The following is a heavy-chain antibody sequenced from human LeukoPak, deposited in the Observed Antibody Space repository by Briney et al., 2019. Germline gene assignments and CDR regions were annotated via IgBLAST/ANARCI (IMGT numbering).Heavy chain of an antibody. J-gene: IGHJ4*02. CDR1: GFTFTNYG. CDR2: ISGNGGNT. V-gene: IGHV3-23*01. CDR3: AKGPRIAVAGYFDY. Sequence: PGGSLRLSCAASGFTFTNYGMSWVRQAPGKGPEWVSAISGNGGNTYYADSVKGRFTISRDNSKNTLYLQMNSLRAEDTAVYYCAKGPRIAVAGYFDYWGQGTLVTVSS. D-gene: IGHD6-19*01.